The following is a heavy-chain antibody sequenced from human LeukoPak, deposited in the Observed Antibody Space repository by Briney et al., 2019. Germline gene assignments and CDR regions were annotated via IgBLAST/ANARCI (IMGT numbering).Heavy chain of an antibody. V-gene: IGHV1-3*01. CDR2: INAGNGNT. J-gene: IGHJ4*02. D-gene: IGHD3-10*01. Sequence: GASVKVSCKASGYTSTSYAMHWVRQAPGQRLEWMGWINAGNGNTKYSQKFQGRVAITRDTSASTAYMELSSLRSEDTAVYYCARDKSWFGDYYFDYWGQGTLVTVSS. CDR3: ARDKSWFGDYYFDY. CDR1: GYTSTSYA.